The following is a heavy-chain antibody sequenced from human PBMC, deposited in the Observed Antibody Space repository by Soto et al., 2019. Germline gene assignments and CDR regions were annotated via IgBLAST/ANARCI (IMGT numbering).Heavy chain of an antibody. Sequence: GASVKVSCKASGYTFTSYDINWVRQATGQGLEWMGWMNPNSGNTGYAQKIQGRVTMTRNTSISTAYMELSSLRSEDTAVYYCARVNEGYCSSTSCYAMDVWGKGTTVTVSS. CDR2: MNPNSGNT. V-gene: IGHV1-8*01. CDR3: ARVNEGYCSSTSCYAMDV. D-gene: IGHD2-2*01. J-gene: IGHJ6*04. CDR1: GYTFTSYD.